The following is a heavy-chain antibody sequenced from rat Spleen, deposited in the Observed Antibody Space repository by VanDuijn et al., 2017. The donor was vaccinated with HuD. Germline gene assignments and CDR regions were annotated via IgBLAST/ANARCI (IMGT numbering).Heavy chain of an antibody. CDR2: IWGDGTT. J-gene: IGHJ3*01. Sequence: QVQMKETGPGLVQTTQTLSVTCTVSGFSLTSYGVHWVRQAPGKGLEWRGIIWGDGTTSYNSALKSRLSISRDTSKSQVFLTMNSLQADDTAVYYCTGGWFAYWGQGTLVTVSS. CDR1: GFSLTSYG. CDR3: TGGWFAY. V-gene: IGHV2-77*01.